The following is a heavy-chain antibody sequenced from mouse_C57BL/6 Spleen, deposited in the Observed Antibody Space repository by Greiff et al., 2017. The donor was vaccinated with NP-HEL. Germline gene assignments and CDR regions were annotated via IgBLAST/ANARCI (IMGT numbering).Heavy chain of an antibody. CDR3: ARTIDSNFAMDY. Sequence: VQLQQPGAELVRPGSSVKLSCKASGYTFTSYWMHWVKQRPIQGLEWIGNIDPSDSETHYNQKFKDKATLTVDKSSSTAYMQLSSLTSEDSAVYYCARTIDSNFAMDYWGQGTSVTVSS. CDR2: IDPSDSET. CDR1: GYTFTSYW. J-gene: IGHJ4*01. D-gene: IGHD2-5*01. V-gene: IGHV1-52*01.